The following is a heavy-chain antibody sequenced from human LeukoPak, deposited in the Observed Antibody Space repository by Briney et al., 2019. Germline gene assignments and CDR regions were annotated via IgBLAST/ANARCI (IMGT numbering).Heavy chain of an antibody. D-gene: IGHD3-10*01. CDR2: ISGSGGST. CDR3: VRDCGWFHFDL. CDR1: GFTFSSYA. Sequence: GGSLRLSCAASGFTFSSYAMSWVRQAPGKGLEWVSAISGSGGSTYYADSVKGRFTISRDNTKESLFLQLNSLRAEDTAVYYCVRDCGWFHFDLWGQGTLVTVSS. J-gene: IGHJ4*02. V-gene: IGHV3-23*01.